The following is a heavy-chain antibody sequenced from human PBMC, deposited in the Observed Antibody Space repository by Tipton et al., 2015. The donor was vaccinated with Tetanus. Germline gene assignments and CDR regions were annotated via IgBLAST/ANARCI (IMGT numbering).Heavy chain of an antibody. CDR3: ARRTNSGHVYNPLDL. V-gene: IGHV3-33*02. D-gene: IGHD5-24*01. CDR1: GFTFKNHG. J-gene: IGHJ3*01. Sequence: SLRLSCEASGFTFKNHGMHWVRQAPGKGLERVALIWYDGSNPSYAHSARGRFTISRDNSKSTLFLQMNSLRAEDTAVYFCARRTNSGHVYNPLDLWGQGAMVIVSS. CDR2: IWYDGSNP.